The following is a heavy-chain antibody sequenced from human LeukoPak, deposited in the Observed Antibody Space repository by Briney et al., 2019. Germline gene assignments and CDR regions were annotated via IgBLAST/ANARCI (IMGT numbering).Heavy chain of an antibody. Sequence: GGSLRLSCPASGFSFSNYAMSWVRQAPGRGLEWVSAISDSGGSTYYADSVKGRFTISRDNSKNTLYLQVNSLSAEDTAVYYCAKQDIRSSGWYDWGQGTLVTVCS. D-gene: IGHD6-19*01. J-gene: IGHJ4*02. CDR1: GFSFSNYA. CDR3: AKQDIRSSGWYD. CDR2: ISDSGGST. V-gene: IGHV3-23*01.